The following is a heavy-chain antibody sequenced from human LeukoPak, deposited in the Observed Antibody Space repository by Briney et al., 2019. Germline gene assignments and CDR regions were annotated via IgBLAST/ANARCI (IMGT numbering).Heavy chain of an antibody. J-gene: IGHJ4*02. CDR1: GFTFGDYY. CDR2: ISSSASTI. V-gene: IGHV3-11*01. CDR3: ARAGYYYDSSGYDF. Sequence: GGSLRLSCAASGFTFGDYYMSWIRQTPGKGLEWDSYISSSASTIFYADSVKGRFTISRDNAKNSLYLQMNSLRAEDTAVYYCARAGYYYDSSGYDFWGQGTLVTVS. D-gene: IGHD3-22*01.